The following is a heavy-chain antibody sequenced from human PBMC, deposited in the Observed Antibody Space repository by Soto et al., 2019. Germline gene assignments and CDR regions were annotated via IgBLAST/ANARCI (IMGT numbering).Heavy chain of an antibody. V-gene: IGHV3-33*01. D-gene: IGHD6-13*01. Sequence: SLRLSYGTSGFTFGSYGMHRFGQAPGKGLEWVAVIWYDGSDKYYADSVKGRFTISRDNSKNTLYLQMNSLRAEDTAVYYCARVVAESRSWYYFDYWGQGTLVTVSS. CDR3: ARVVAESRSWYYFDY. CDR1: GFTFGSYG. CDR2: IWYDGSDK. J-gene: IGHJ4*02.